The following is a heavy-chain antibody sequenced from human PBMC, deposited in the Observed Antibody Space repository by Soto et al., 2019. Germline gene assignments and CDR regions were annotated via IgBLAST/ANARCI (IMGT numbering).Heavy chain of an antibody. CDR3: AREYGYYDSSGQLDYWYFDP. Sequence: QVQLVQSGAEVKEPGASVKISCKTSGYSFTSYVMHWVRQAPGQSLESMGWINAGNGNTKFSQKFLDRVTLTRDTSASTVYLELSSLTCEDTAVYYCAREYGYYDSSGQLDYWYFDPWGRGTLVTVSS. D-gene: IGHD3-22*01. CDR2: INAGNGNT. CDR1: GYSFTSYV. V-gene: IGHV1-3*01. J-gene: IGHJ2*01.